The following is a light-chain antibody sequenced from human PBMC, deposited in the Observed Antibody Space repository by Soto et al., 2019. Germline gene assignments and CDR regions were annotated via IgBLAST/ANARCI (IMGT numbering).Light chain of an antibody. CDR2: EVS. Sequence: QSALTQPASVSGSPGQSITISCTGTSSDVGAYGYVSWYQQHPGKAPKLMIYEVSYRPSGVSNRFSGSKSGNAASLTISGLQAEDEADYYCSSYTTCSTVVFGGGTKPTVL. J-gene: IGLJ2*01. CDR3: SSYTTCSTVV. V-gene: IGLV2-14*01. CDR1: SSDVGAYGY.